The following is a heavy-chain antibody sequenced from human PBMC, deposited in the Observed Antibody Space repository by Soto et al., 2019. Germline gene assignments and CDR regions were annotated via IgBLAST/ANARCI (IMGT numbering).Heavy chain of an antibody. V-gene: IGHV3-23*01. Sequence: GGSLRLSCAASGFTFSGYAMSWVRQAQGKGLEWVSAISGSGGSTYYADSVKGRSTISRDNSKNTLYLQINSLRAEDTAVYYCAKARPVVPAASFDYWGQGTLVTVSS. CDR3: AKARPVVPAASFDY. D-gene: IGHD2-2*01. CDR1: GFTFSGYA. J-gene: IGHJ4*02. CDR2: ISGSGGST.